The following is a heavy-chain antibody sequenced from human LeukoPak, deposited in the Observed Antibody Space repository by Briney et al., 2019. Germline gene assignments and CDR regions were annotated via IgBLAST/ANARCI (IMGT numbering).Heavy chain of an antibody. CDR2: IYHSGST. Sequence: SETLSLTCTVSGYSISSGYYWGWIRQPPGKGLEWIGSIYHSGSTYYNPSLKSRVTISVDTSKNQFSLKLSSVTAADTAVYYCARDYCSSTSCPYYYYYYYMDVWGKGTTVTVSS. CDR3: ARDYCSSTSCPYYYYYYYMDV. V-gene: IGHV4-38-2*02. D-gene: IGHD2-2*01. J-gene: IGHJ6*03. CDR1: GYSISSGYY.